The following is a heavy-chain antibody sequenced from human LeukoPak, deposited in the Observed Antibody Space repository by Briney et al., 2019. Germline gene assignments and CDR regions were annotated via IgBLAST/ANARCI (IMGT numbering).Heavy chain of an antibody. CDR1: VFTFRGYG. V-gene: IGHV3-33*01. D-gene: IGHD2-15*01. CDR2: IWYDGMKK. CDR3: ARDGYCSGGSCSGPFDY. Sequence: GGPLTFSGASSVFTFRGYGMHWVRQAPGKGLEWVAFIWYDGMKKYNADTVKGRFTISRDNSKNKLYLQMNSLRAKDMAVYYCARDGYCSGGSCSGPFDYWDQGTRVTVSS. J-gene: IGHJ4*02.